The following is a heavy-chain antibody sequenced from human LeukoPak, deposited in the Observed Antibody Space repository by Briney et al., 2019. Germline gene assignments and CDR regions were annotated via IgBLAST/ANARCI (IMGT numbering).Heavy chain of an antibody. CDR3: ARGLYDVWGSYRSGPFDY. J-gene: IGHJ4*02. V-gene: IGHV5-51*01. Sequence: GESLKISCKGSGYSFTNYWIGWVRQMPGKGLEWMGIIYPGDSDTRYSPSFQGQVTISADRSISTAYLQWSSLKASDTAMYYCARGLYDVWGSYRSGPFDYWGQGTLVTVSS. D-gene: IGHD3-16*02. CDR2: IYPGDSDT. CDR1: GYSFTNYW.